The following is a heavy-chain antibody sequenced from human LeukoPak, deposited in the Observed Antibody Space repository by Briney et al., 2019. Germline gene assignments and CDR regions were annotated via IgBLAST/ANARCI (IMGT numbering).Heavy chain of an antibody. V-gene: IGHV3-21*06. Sequence: GGSLRLSCAASGFTFSSYVMNWVRQAPGKGLEWVSSISRSSNYIYYADSVKGRFTISRDNAKNSLYLQMNSLRAEDTAVYYCARDQYYDSSGYYYYYYGMDVWGQGTTVTVSS. CDR1: GFTFSSYV. CDR2: ISRSSNYI. D-gene: IGHD3-22*01. CDR3: ARDQYYDSSGYYYYYYGMDV. J-gene: IGHJ6*02.